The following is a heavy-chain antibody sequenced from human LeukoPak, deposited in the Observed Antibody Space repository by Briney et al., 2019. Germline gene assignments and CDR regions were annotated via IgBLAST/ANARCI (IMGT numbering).Heavy chain of an antibody. CDR3: AREDYYDSGSIDY. Sequence: ASVKVSCKASGYTFTSYDIHWVRQATGQGLEWLGRMNPNSGTTAYAQKFQGRVTITRNTSISTAYMELSSLRSEDTAVYYCAREDYYDSGSIDYWGQGSLVTVSS. J-gene: IGHJ4*02. V-gene: IGHV1-8*03. CDR1: GYTFTSYD. CDR2: MNPNSGTT. D-gene: IGHD3-22*01.